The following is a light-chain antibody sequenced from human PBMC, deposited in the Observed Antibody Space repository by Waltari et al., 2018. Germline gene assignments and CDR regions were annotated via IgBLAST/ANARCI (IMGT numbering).Light chain of an antibody. V-gene: IGLV1-40*01. CDR2: GNS. Sequence: QSVLTQPPSVSGAPGQRVTISCTGSSSNIGAPYDVHWYRQLPGTAPKLLIFGNSNRPSGFPDRFSGSKSGTSASLAITGLQAEDEADYYCQSYDSSLSGSDVVFGGGTKLTVL. CDR1: SSNIGAPYD. CDR3: QSYDSSLSGSDVV. J-gene: IGLJ2*01.